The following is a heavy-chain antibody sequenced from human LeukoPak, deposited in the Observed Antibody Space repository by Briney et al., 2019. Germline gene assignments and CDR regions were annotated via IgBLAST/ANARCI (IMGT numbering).Heavy chain of an antibody. D-gene: IGHD3-10*01. V-gene: IGHV3-11*06. Sequence: NPGGSLRLSCAASGFTFGDYYMSWIRQAPGKGLEWVSSISSSSSYIYYADSVKGRFTISRDNAKNSLYLQMNSLRAEDTAVYYCARDSSYYAFDYWGQGTLVTVSS. CDR1: GFTFGDYY. CDR2: ISSSSSYI. J-gene: IGHJ4*02. CDR3: ARDSSYYAFDY.